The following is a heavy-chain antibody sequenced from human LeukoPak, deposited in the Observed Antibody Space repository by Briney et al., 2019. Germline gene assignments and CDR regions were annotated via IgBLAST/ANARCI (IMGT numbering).Heavy chain of an antibody. D-gene: IGHD6-13*01. CDR3: ARGSSWQRDIFDY. CDR1: GFTFSSYA. Sequence: PGGSLRLSCAASGFTFSSYAMSWVRQAPGKGLEWVSAISGSGGSTYYADSVKGRFTISRDNAKNSLYLQMNSLRAEDTAVYYCARGSSWQRDIFDYWGQGTLVTVSS. J-gene: IGHJ4*02. CDR2: ISGSGGST. V-gene: IGHV3-23*01.